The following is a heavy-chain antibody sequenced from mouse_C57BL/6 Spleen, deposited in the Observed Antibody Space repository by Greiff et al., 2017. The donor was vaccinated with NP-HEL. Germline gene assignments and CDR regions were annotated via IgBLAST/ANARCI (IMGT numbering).Heavy chain of an antibody. V-gene: IGHV1-54*01. CDR1: GYAFTNYL. J-gene: IGHJ1*03. CDR3: ARGSSWYFDV. D-gene: IGHD1-1*01. Sequence: QVQLQQSGAELVRPGTSVKVSCKASGYAFTNYLIEWVKQRPGQGLEWIGVINPGSGGTNYNEKFKGKATLTADKSSSTAYMQLSSLTSEDSAVYFCARGSSWYFDVWGTGTTVTVSS. CDR2: INPGSGGT.